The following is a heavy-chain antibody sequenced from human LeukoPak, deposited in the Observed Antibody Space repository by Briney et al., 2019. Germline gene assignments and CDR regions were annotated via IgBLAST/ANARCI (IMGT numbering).Heavy chain of an antibody. D-gene: IGHD3-16*01. J-gene: IGHJ3*02. CDR2: INWNGGST. CDR1: GFTFDDYG. Sequence: GGSLRLSCAASGFTFDDYGMSWVRQAPGKGLEWVSGINWNGGSTGYADSVKGRFTISRDNAKNSLYLQMNSLRAEDTALYYCAGDMGDHDAFDIWGQGTMVTVSS. CDR3: AGDMGDHDAFDI. V-gene: IGHV3-20*04.